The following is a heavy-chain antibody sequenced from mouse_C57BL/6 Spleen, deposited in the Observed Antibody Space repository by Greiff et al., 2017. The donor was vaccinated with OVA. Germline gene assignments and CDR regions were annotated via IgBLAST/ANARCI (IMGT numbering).Heavy chain of an antibody. CDR2: IWSGGST. D-gene: IGHD2-1*01. CDR1: GFSLTSYG. V-gene: IGHV2-2*01. Sequence: VQGVESGPGLVQPSQSLSITCTVSGFSLTSYGVHWVRQSPGKGLEWLGVIWSGGSTDYNAAFISRLSISKDNSKSQVFFKMNSLQADDTAIYYCARNGNYHYAMDYWGQGTSVTVSS. CDR3: ARNGNYHYAMDY. J-gene: IGHJ4*01.